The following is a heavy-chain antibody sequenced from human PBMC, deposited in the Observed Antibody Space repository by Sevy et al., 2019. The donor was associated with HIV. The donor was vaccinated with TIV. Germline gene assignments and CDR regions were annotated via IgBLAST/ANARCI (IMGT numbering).Heavy chain of an antibody. V-gene: IGHV3-21*01. Sequence: GGSLRLSCAASGFSFSSYSVSWVRQAPGNGLEWVASIGSSNSYIYYADSVKGRFTISRDNAKNSLFLHMNTLRAEDTAVYYCARSYSSSWYILYYFEYSGQRTAVTVSS. D-gene: IGHD6-13*01. CDR3: ARSYSSSWYILYYFEY. CDR1: GFSFSSYS. J-gene: IGHJ4*02. CDR2: IGSSNSYI.